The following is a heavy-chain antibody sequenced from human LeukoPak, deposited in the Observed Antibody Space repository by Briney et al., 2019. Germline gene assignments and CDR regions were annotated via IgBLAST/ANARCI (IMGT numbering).Heavy chain of an antibody. V-gene: IGHV1-8*01. D-gene: IGHD1-26*01. CDR2: MNPNSGTT. J-gene: IGHJ3*02. CDR3: ATSLYYSDTFDI. Sequence: ASVKVSCKASGYTFTSYDVNWVRQATGRGLEWLGWMNPNSGTTGYAQKFQGRVTMTRNTSINTAYMELSSLRSEDTAVYYCATSLYYSDTFDIWGQGTLVTVSS. CDR1: GYTFTSYD.